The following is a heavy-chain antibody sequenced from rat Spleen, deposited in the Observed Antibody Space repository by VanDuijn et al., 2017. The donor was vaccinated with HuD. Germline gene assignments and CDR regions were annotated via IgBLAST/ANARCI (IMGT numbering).Heavy chain of an antibody. CDR3: ARLRGNPYFDY. CDR1: GFSLSSYG. CDR2: IWGDGST. V-gene: IGHV2-13*01. J-gene: IGHJ3*01. D-gene: IGHD3-4*01. Sequence: QVQLKESGPGLVQPSQTLSLTCTVSGFSLSSYGVIWVRQPPGKGLEWMGGIWGDGSTKYNSVLKSRLSISRDTSKSQVYLKMNSLQAEDTATYYCARLRGNPYFDYWGQGTLVTVSS.